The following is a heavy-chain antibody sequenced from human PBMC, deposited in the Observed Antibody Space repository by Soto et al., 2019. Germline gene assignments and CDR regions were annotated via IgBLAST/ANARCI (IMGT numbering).Heavy chain of an antibody. CDR3: VGVSLTGS. D-gene: IGHD3-9*01. CDR1: GFPFSSYW. J-gene: IGHJ5*02. Sequence: EVHLVDSGGGLVQPGGSLRLSCVASGFPFSSYWMSWVRQAPGKGLEWVANIKEDGSDKYYVDSVKGRFTISRDNAKNALYLQMNRRRVESTAVYYCVGVSLTGSWGQGTLVAVS. CDR2: IKEDGSDK. V-gene: IGHV3-7*01.